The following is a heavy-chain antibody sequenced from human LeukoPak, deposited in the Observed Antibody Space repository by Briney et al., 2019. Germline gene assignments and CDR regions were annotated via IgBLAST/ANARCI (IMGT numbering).Heavy chain of an antibody. V-gene: IGHV1-3*01. CDR2: LCSGNGCK. Sequence: RASVTVSCRSSGCTFTIYVIHWVRQAPGQRIEWMGLLCSGNGCKNYPHKLQGTVTITRDTSASTVYMELSSLRCEDTAVYYCARDRVYYDSGTYSTLDAFDFWGQGTMVTVSS. D-gene: IGHD3-10*01. J-gene: IGHJ3*01. CDR1: GCTFTIYV. CDR3: ARDRVYYDSGTYSTLDAFDF.